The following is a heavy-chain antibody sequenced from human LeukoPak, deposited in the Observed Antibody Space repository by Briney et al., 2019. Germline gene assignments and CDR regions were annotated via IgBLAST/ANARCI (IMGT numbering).Heavy chain of an antibody. CDR3: ARDPTTVVTLPYYFDF. CDR1: GGSFSGYH. D-gene: IGHD4-23*01. V-gene: IGHV4-34*01. CDR2: INDRGHT. Sequence: SETLSLTCAVHGGSFSGYHWNWIRQSPAKGLEWIGEINDRGHTNYNPSLESRVTISVDTSKKQFSLRLSSVTAADTAVYYCARDPTTVVTLPYYFDFWGQGTLVTVS. J-gene: IGHJ4*02.